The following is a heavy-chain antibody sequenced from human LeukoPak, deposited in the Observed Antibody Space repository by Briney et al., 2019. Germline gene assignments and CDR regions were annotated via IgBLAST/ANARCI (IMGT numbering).Heavy chain of an antibody. CDR1: GGSVSSGSYY. V-gene: IGHV4-61*01. J-gene: IGHJ6*02. CDR3: ARDKLVGYYYGMDV. CDR2: IYYSGST. Sequence: SETLSLTCTVSGGSVSSGSYYWSWIRQPPGKGLEWIGYIYYSGSTNYNPSLKSRVTISVDTSKNQFSLKLSSVTAADTAMYNCARDKLVGYYYGMDVWGQGTTVTVSS. D-gene: IGHD2-2*01.